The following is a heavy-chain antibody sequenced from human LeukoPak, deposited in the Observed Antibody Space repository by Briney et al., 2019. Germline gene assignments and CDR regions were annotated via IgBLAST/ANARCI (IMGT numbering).Heavy chain of an antibody. CDR1: GGSFSGYY. CDR2: INHSGST. Sequence: PSGTLSLTCAVYGGSFSGYYWSWIRQPPGKGLEWIGEINHSGSTNYNPSLKSRVTISVDTSKNQFSLKLSSVTAADTAVYYCARGYGRRFDYWGQGTLVTVSS. J-gene: IGHJ4*02. D-gene: IGHD4-17*01. V-gene: IGHV4-34*01. CDR3: ARGYGRRFDY.